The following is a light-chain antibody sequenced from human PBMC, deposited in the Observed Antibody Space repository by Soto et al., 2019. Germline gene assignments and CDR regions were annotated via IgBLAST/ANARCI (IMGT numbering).Light chain of an antibody. CDR3: SSYTTSNTRQIV. V-gene: IGLV2-14*03. CDR2: DVS. J-gene: IGLJ1*01. Sequence: QSVLTRPASVSRSPGPGFTISYTGTSSDVGGYNYVSWYQHHPGKAPKLMIFDVSNRPSGVSNRFSGSKSGNTASLTISGLQPEDEADYYCSSYTTSNTRQIVFGTGTKVTVL. CDR1: SSDVGGYNY.